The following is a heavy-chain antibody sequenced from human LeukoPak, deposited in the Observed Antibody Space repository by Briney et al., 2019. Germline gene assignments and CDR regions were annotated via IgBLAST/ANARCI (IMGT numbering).Heavy chain of an antibody. V-gene: IGHV4-34*01. D-gene: IGHD2-2*01. CDR2: INHSGST. CDR1: GGSFSGYY. Sequence: SETLSLTCAVYGGSFSGYYWSWIRQPPGKGLEWIGEINHSGSTNHNPSLKSRVTISVDTSKNQFSLKLSSVTAADTAVYYCARTSVVPAATRDFDYWGQGTLGTVSS. CDR3: ARTSVVPAATRDFDY. J-gene: IGHJ4*02.